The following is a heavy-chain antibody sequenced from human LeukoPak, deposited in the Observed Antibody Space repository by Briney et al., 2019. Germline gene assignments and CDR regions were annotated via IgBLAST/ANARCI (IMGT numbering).Heavy chain of an antibody. V-gene: IGHV3-23*01. D-gene: IGHD3-22*01. J-gene: IGHJ4*02. CDR2: ISDNGGRT. CDR3: ATDREGDPSAYYLV. Sequence: PGGSLRLSCAASGFTFSGYAMSWVRQAPGKGLEWVSTISDNGGRTYYADSVKDRFTISRDNSKDTLFLQMNSLRAEDSAVYYCATDREGDPSAYYLVGGQGTLITVSS. CDR1: GFTFSGYA.